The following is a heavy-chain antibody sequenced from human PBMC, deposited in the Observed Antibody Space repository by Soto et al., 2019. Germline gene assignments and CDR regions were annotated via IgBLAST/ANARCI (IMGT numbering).Heavy chain of an antibody. CDR1: ADTFNSYS. CDR2: ITPVFGSA. J-gene: IGHJ5*02. Sequence: QVQLVQSGAEVKKPGSSVKVSCKASADTFNSYSLRWSRQAPGQRLEWMGGITPVFGSADYAQTFEDRLTITADVSTITIYMELSSLRSDDTAVYYCARSLEGTTVTNWFDPWGQGALVTVSS. V-gene: IGHV1-69*01. CDR3: ARSLEGTTVTNWFDP. D-gene: IGHD4-17*01.